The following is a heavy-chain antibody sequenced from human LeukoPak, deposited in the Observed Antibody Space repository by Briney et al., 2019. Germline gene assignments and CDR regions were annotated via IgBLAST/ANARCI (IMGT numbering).Heavy chain of an antibody. Sequence: PGGSLRLSCAASGFTFSSYDMHWVRQATGKGLEWVSAIGTAGDTYYPGSVKGRFTISRENAKNSLYLQMNSLRAGDTAVYYCARGSNYDFWSGWTYYYGMDVWGQGTTVTVSS. J-gene: IGHJ6*02. V-gene: IGHV3-13*01. CDR1: GFTFSSYD. CDR2: IGTAGDT. D-gene: IGHD3-3*01. CDR3: ARGSNYDFWSGWTYYYGMDV.